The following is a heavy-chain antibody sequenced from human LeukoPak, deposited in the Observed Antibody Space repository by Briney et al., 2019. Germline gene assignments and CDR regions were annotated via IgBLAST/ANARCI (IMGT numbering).Heavy chain of an antibody. Sequence: SETLSLTCTVSGGSISSGDYYWSWIRQPPGKGLEWIGYIYYSGSTYYNPSLKSRVTISVDTSKNQFSLKLSSVTAADTAVYYCARVVAATTYFDYWGQGTLVTVSS. D-gene: IGHD2-15*01. J-gene: IGHJ4*02. V-gene: IGHV4-30-4*01. CDR3: ARVVAATTYFDY. CDR1: GGSISSGDYY. CDR2: IYYSGST.